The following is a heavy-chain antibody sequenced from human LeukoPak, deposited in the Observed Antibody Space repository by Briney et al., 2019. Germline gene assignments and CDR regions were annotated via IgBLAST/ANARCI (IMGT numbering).Heavy chain of an antibody. V-gene: IGHV3-9*01. CDR2: ISWNSGSI. CDR1: GFTFDDYA. CDR3: AKDIGVRDGYNAFDY. Sequence: GGSLRPSCAASGFTFDDYAMHWVRQAPGKGLEWVSGISWNSGSIGYADSVKGRFTISRDNAKNSLYLQMNSLRAEDTALYYCAKDIGVRDGYNAFDYWGQGTLVTVSS. J-gene: IGHJ4*02. D-gene: IGHD5-24*01.